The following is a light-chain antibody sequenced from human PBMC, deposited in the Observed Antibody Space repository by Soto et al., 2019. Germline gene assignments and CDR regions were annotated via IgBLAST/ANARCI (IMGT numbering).Light chain of an antibody. CDR2: DAS. CDR1: QSISSW. J-gene: IGKJ3*01. CDR3: QQYNSYWIT. Sequence: DIQMTQYPSTLSASVGDRVTITCRASQSISSWLAWYQQKPGKAPKLLIYDASSLESGVPSRFSGSGSGTEFTITISSLQPDDFATYYCQQYNSYWITFGPGTKVDIK. V-gene: IGKV1-5*01.